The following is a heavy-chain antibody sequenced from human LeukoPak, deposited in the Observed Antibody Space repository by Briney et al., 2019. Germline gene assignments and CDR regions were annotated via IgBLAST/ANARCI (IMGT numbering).Heavy chain of an antibody. Sequence: GGSLRLFCAASGFTFRTYSMIWVRQAPGKGLEGVSSISRSSTSISYADSVRGRFTISRDKANNLLYLQMNSLRAEDTAVYYCARDNYDDSTFDYGGQGTLVTVS. D-gene: IGHD3-3*01. CDR1: GFTFRTYS. CDR3: ARDNYDDSTFDY. V-gene: IGHV3-21*06. J-gene: IGHJ4*02. CDR2: ISRSSTSI.